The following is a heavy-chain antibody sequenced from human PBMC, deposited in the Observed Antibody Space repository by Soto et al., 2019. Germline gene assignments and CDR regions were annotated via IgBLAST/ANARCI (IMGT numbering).Heavy chain of an antibody. D-gene: IGHD2-8*01. V-gene: IGHV3-53*01. Sequence: EVQLVESGGGLIQPGGSLRLSCAAAGFTVSSNYMSWVRQAPGKGLEWVSVIYSGGSTYYADSVKGRFTISRDNSKNTLYLQMNSLRAEDTAVYHCARDYCTNGVCYWYFDLWGRGTLVTVSS. CDR3: ARDYCTNGVCYWYFDL. J-gene: IGHJ2*01. CDR1: GFTVSSNY. CDR2: IYSGGST.